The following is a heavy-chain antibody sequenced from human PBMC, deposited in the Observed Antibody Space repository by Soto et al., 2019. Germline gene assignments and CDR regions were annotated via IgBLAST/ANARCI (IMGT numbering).Heavy chain of an antibody. CDR1: GFTFSSYA. CDR3: ARPEGVMFLFGF. D-gene: IGHD3-10*02. V-gene: IGHV3-23*01. CDR2: ISGSGGST. Sequence: EVQLLESGGGLVQPGGSLRLSCAASGFTFSSYAMSWVRQAPGKGLEWVAAISGSGGSTYYADSVKGRFTISRDNSKNPLYLQMKSLRAEDTAVYYCARPEGVMFLFGFWGPGTLVTGSS. J-gene: IGHJ4*02.